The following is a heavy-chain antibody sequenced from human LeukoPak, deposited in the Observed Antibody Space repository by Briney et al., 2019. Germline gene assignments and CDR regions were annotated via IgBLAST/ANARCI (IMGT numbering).Heavy chain of an antibody. J-gene: IGHJ3*02. Sequence: PSETLSLTCTVSGGSISSGGYYWSWIRQPPGKGLEWIGYIYHSGSTYYNPSLKSRVTISVDRSKNQFFLKLSSVTAADTAVYYCARDRVAVAANDAFDIWGQGTMVTVSS. V-gene: IGHV4-30-2*01. D-gene: IGHD6-19*01. CDR3: ARDRVAVAANDAFDI. CDR1: GGSISSGGYY. CDR2: IYHSGST.